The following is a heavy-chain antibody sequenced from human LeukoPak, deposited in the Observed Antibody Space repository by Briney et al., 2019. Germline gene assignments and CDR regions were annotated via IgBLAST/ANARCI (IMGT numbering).Heavy chain of an antibody. CDR1: GHSISSGYY. D-gene: IGHD6-13*01. Sequence: SETLFLTCAVSGHSISSGYYWGWIRQPPGKGLEWIGSIYHSGSTYYNPSLKSRVTISVDTSKNQFSLKLSSVTAADTAVYYCARDLSSSYGGAFDIWGQGTMVTVSS. V-gene: IGHV4-38-2*02. J-gene: IGHJ3*02. CDR2: IYHSGST. CDR3: ARDLSSSYGGAFDI.